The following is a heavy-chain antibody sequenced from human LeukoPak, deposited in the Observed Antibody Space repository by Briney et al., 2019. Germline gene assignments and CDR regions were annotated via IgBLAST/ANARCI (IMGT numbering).Heavy chain of an antibody. J-gene: IGHJ4*02. D-gene: IGHD3-3*01. V-gene: IGHV3-7*01. CDR1: AFPFSSYW. CDR3: ARDSPYDFWSGYPFDY. CDR2: IKQDGSET. Sequence: GGSLRLSCAASAFPFSSYWMSWVRQAPGKGLEWVVSIKQDGSETHYVDSVKGRFTISRDNAQNSLYLQMNSLRAEDTAVYYCARDSPYDFWSGYPFDYWGQGTLVTVSS.